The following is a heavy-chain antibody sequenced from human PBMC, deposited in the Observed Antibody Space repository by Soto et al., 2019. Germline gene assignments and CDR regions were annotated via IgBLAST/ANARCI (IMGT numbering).Heavy chain of an antibody. V-gene: IGHV3-30-3*01. CDR2: ISYDGSNK. CDR3: ARGVYCSGGSCYSYYYYYGMDV. D-gene: IGHD2-15*01. J-gene: IGHJ6*02. CDR1: GFTFSSYG. Sequence: GGSLSLSCAASGFTFSSYGMHWVRQAPGKGLEWVAVISYDGSNKYYADSVKGRFTISRDNSKNTLYLQMNSLRAEDTAVYYCARGVYCSGGSCYSYYYYYGMDVWGQGTTVTVSS.